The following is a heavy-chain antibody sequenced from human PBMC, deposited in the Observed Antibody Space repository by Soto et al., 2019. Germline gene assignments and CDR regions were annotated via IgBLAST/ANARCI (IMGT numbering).Heavy chain of an antibody. Sequence: QVQLQESGPGLVKPSEALSLTCTVSGDSISSYYWSWIRQPPGKGLEWIGYISYSGTTNYNPSLKSRVTISVNTSKNQISLKLTSVTAVDTAVYYCARVEMTTLGAFDIWGQGTMVTVSS. CDR3: ARVEMTTLGAFDI. V-gene: IGHV4-59*01. CDR2: ISYSGTT. D-gene: IGHD4-17*01. CDR1: GDSISSYY. J-gene: IGHJ3*02.